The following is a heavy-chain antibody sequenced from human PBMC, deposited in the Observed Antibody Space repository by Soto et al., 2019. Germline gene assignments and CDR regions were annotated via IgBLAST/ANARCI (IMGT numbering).Heavy chain of an antibody. V-gene: IGHV4-4*02. D-gene: IGHD3-3*01. J-gene: IGHJ6*02. CDR1: GGSISSSNW. Sequence: SETLSLTCAVSGGSISSSNWWICVRQPPGKGLELIGEIYHSGSINYNPSLKSRVTISVDKSKNQFSLKLSSVTAADTAVYYCARDYDFWSGHYTDSSYGMDVWGQGTTVTAP. CDR2: IYHSGSI. CDR3: ARDYDFWSGHYTDSSYGMDV.